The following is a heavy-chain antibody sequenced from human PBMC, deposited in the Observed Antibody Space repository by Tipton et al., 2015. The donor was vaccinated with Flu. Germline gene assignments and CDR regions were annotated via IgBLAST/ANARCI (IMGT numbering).Heavy chain of an antibody. CDR1: GFTFSNYG. V-gene: IGHV1-18*01. J-gene: IGHJ5*02. Sequence: QLVQSGSERKQPGASVRLSCKTSGFTFSNYGFIWARQAPGQGLEWMGWIDAYNGNTNYAQKLHDRVTVTTDTSTTTVYMELSDPRSDDTAMYYCTRGGYSVGFDTWGQGTLVTVSS. CDR3: TRGGYSVGFDT. D-gene: IGHD2-21*01. CDR2: IDAYNGNT.